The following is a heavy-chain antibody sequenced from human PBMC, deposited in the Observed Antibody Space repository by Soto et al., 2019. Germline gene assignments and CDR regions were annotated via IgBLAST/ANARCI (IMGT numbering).Heavy chain of an antibody. D-gene: IGHD2-15*01. Sequence: ASVKGSCKASGGTFSNYAITWVRQAPGQGLEWMGWISAYNGNTNYAQKLQGRVTMTTDTSTSTAYMELRSLRSDDTAVYYCARDLVVVAQRYNWFDPWGRGTLVTVLL. J-gene: IGHJ5*02. CDR2: ISAYNGNT. V-gene: IGHV1-18*01. CDR3: ARDLVVVAQRYNWFDP. CDR1: GGTFSNYA.